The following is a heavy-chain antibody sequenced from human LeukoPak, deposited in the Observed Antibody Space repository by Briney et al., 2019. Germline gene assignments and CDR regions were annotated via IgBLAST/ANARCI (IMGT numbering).Heavy chain of an antibody. CDR2: IYYSGST. CDR1: GGSISSSSYY. D-gene: IGHD3-22*01. J-gene: IGHJ4*02. Sequence: SETLSLTCTVSGGSISSSSYYWGWIRQPPGKGLEWIGSIYYSGSTYYNPSLKSRVTISVDTSKNQFSLKLSSVTAADTAVYSCARLGGYYDPPGYWGQGTLVTVSS. V-gene: IGHV4-39*01. CDR3: ARLGGYYDPPGY.